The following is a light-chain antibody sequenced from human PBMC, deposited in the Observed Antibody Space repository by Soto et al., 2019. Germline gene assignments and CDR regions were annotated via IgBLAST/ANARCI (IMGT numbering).Light chain of an antibody. Sequence: DIQMTQSPSTLSASVGDRVTITCRASQSISSWLAWYQQKPGKAPKLLIYKASSLESGVPPRFSGSGSGTEFTLTISSLQPDDFATYYCQQYNSYSRTFGQGTKVEMK. J-gene: IGKJ1*01. V-gene: IGKV1-5*03. CDR3: QQYNSYSRT. CDR1: QSISSW. CDR2: KAS.